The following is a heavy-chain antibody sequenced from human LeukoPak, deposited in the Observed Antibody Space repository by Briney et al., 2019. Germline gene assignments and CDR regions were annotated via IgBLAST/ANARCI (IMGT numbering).Heavy chain of an antibody. V-gene: IGHV3-23*01. Sequence: GCLRLSCAASGFTFSTYAMSWVRQAPGKGLEWVSMIAVSASNTYYADSVKGRFTISRDSSKNTLYLQMNSLTADDTAVYYCATTSQSSFQHWGQGTLVTVSS. CDR2: IAVSASNT. CDR1: GFTFSTYA. CDR3: ATTSQSSFQH. J-gene: IGHJ1*01. D-gene: IGHD5/OR15-5a*01.